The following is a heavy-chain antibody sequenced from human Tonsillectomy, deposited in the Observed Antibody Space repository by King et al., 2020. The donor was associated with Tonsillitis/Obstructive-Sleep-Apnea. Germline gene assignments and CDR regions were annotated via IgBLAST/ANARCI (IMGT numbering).Heavy chain of an antibody. CDR3: ARDPPWDGYYFDC. Sequence: VQLVESGGGVVQPGRSLRLSCAASGFSLSSFAMHWVRQAPGKGLDWVAVISFDGSNKYYADSLKGRFTISRDNSKNTLYLQMNSLRVEDTAVYYCARDPPWDGYYFDCWGQGTLVTVSS. CDR1: GFSLSSFA. V-gene: IGHV3-30*04. CDR2: ISFDGSNK. D-gene: IGHD1-26*01. J-gene: IGHJ4*02.